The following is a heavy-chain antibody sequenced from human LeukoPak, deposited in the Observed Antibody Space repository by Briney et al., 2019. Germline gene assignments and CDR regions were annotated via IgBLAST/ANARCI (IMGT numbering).Heavy chain of an antibody. CDR2: ISYDGSNK. CDR3: AKDSVAGPVKYYFDY. Sequence: SCKASGYTFPSYGMHWIRQAPGKGLEWVAVISYDGSNKYYADSVKGRFTISRDNSKNTLYLQMNSLRAEDTAVYYCAKDSVAGPVKYYFDYWGQGTLVTVSS. CDR1: GYTFPSYG. V-gene: IGHV3-30*18. J-gene: IGHJ4*02. D-gene: IGHD6-19*01.